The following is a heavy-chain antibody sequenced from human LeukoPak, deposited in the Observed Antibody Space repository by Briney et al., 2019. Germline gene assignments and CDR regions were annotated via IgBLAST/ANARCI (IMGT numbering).Heavy chain of an antibody. J-gene: IGHJ5*02. CDR3: ASLLFSSDSSGYYYDGWFDP. Sequence: SETLSLTCTVSGYSISSGYYWGWIRQPPGKGLEWIGSIYHSGITYYTPSLKSRVTISVDTSKNQFSLKLRSVTAADTAVYYCASLLFSSDSSGYYYDGWFDPWGQGTLVTVSS. CDR2: IYHSGIT. V-gene: IGHV4-38-2*02. CDR1: GYSISSGYY. D-gene: IGHD3-22*01.